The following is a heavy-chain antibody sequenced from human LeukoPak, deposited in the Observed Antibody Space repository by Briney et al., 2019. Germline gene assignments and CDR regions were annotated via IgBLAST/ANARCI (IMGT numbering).Heavy chain of an antibody. J-gene: IGHJ4*02. CDR3: ARHLRGGSIWFDY. V-gene: IGHV4-39*01. D-gene: IGHD6-13*01. Sequence: SETLSLTCTVSGXSISSGSYYWGWVRQPPGKGLEWIGSISYSGTTYYNLSLKSRVTLSVDTSKNQLSLKLSSVTAADTALYYCARHLRGGSIWFDYWGQGTLVTVSS. CDR1: GXSISSGSYY. CDR2: ISYSGTT.